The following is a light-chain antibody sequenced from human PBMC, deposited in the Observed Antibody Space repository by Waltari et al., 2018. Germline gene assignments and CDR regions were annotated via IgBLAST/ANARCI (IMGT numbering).Light chain of an antibody. CDR1: SSNIGSNP. CDR3: ATWDDSLNGNV. CDR2: TNN. Sequence: QSVLTQPPSASGTPGQRVTISCSGSSSNIGSNPVNWYQQLPGTAPKLLIYTNNQRPSGVPDRFPGSKSGTSASLAISGLQSEDEAHYYCATWDDSLNGNVFGSGTKVIVL. J-gene: IGLJ6*01. V-gene: IGLV1-44*01.